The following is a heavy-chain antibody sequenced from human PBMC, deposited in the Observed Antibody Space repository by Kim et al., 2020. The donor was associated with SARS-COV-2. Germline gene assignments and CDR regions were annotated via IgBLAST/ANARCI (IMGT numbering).Heavy chain of an antibody. Sequence: SVKVSCKASGGTFSSYAISWVRQAPGQGLEWMGGIIPIFGTANYAQKFQGRVTITADESTSTAYMELSSLRSEDTAVYYCARVGDYGGNYDAFDIWGQGTMVTVSS. D-gene: IGHD4-17*01. CDR3: ARVGDYGGNYDAFDI. CDR1: GGTFSSYA. CDR2: IIPIFGTA. V-gene: IGHV1-69*13. J-gene: IGHJ3*02.